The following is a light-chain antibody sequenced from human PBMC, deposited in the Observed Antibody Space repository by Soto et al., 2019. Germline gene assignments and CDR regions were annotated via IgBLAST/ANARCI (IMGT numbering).Light chain of an antibody. CDR2: DAS. CDR3: QLYSVYSSWT. Sequence: IQLTQSPSSLSASVGDRVTITCRASQSISSWLAWYQQKPGKAPKLLIYDASSLESGVPSRFSGSGSGTEFTLTISSLQTEDFATYYCQLYSVYSSWTFGQGTKVDIK. J-gene: IGKJ1*01. CDR1: QSISSW. V-gene: IGKV1-5*01.